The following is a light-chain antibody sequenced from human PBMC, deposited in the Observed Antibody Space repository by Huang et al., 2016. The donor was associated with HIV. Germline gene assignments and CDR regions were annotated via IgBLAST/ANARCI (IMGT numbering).Light chain of an antibody. CDR2: GAS. J-gene: IGKJ1*01. Sequence: EIVMTQSPATLSVSPGEKATLSCRASQSVSSNLAWYQQRPVQAPRPIIYGASTRATVISARFSVSGSGTEFTRTISSLQSEDFAVYYCQQYSNWPPVTFGQGTKVEMK. CDR1: QSVSSN. V-gene: IGKV3-15*01. CDR3: QQYSNWPPVT.